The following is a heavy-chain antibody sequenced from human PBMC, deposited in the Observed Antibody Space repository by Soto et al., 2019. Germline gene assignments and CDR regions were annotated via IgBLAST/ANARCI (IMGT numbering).Heavy chain of an antibody. V-gene: IGHV3-48*01. CDR2: ISSSSSTI. J-gene: IGHJ4*02. CDR1: GFTFSSYS. Sequence: PGGSLRLSCAASGFTFSSYSMNWVRQAPGKGLEWVSYISSSSSTIYYADSVKGRFTISRDNAKNSLYLQMNSLRAEDTAVYYCARDWGGYGDPRPPFFDYWGQGTLVTVSS. CDR3: ARDWGGYGDPRPPFFDY. D-gene: IGHD4-17*01.